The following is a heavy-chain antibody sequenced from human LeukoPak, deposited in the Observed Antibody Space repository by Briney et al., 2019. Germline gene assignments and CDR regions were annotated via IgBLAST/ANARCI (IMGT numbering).Heavy chain of an antibody. CDR2: INPDSGGT. J-gene: IGHJ5*02. CDR1: GYTFNGHY. CDR3: ARGEYNYGRDWFDP. D-gene: IGHD5-18*01. V-gene: IGHV1-2*02. Sequence: ASVKVSCKASGYTFNGHYMHWVRQAPGQGLEWMGWINPDSGGTNYAQKFQGRVTMTRDTSISTAYMELSSLRSDDTAVYYCARGEYNYGRDWFDPWGQGTLVTVSS.